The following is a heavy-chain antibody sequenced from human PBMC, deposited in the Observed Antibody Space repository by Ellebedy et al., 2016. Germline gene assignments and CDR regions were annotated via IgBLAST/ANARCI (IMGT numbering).Heavy chain of an antibody. CDR3: ARDWGLSGTSPFEY. CDR2: INPNSGDI. V-gene: IGHV1-2*02. J-gene: IGHJ4*02. CDR1: GYSFTTYG. Sequence: ASVKVSXXASGYSFTTYGITWVRQAPGQGLEWMGWINPNSGDINSAQKFQGRVTMTRDKSISTAYMELSRLTSDDTAVYYCARDWGLSGTSPFEYWGQGTLLTVSS. D-gene: IGHD3-3*01.